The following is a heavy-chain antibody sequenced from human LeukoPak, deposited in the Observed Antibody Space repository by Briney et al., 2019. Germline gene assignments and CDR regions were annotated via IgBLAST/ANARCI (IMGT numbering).Heavy chain of an antibody. J-gene: IGHJ3*02. Sequence: GGSLRLSCAASGFTFSSYAMSWVRQAPGKGLEWVSAISGSGGSTYYADSVKGRFTISGDNSKNTLYLQMNSLRAEDTAVYYCAKAFPSGSYGGGAFDIWGQGTMVTVSS. CDR1: GFTFSSYA. V-gene: IGHV3-23*01. CDR3: AKAFPSGSYGGGAFDI. CDR2: ISGSGGST. D-gene: IGHD1-26*01.